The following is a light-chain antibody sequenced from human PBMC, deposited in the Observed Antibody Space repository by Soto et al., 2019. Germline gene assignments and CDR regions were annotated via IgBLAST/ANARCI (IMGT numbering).Light chain of an antibody. CDR1: QSVGPN. CDR2: GVS. Sequence: EIVLTQSPATLSVSPGERATLSCRASQSVGPNLVWYQQKFGQAPRLLIYGVSTRATGVPARFSGSGSGTEFTLTISSLQPEDFAVYYCHQYNSAPLTFGGGTKVDI. V-gene: IGKV3-15*01. J-gene: IGKJ4*01. CDR3: HQYNSAPLT.